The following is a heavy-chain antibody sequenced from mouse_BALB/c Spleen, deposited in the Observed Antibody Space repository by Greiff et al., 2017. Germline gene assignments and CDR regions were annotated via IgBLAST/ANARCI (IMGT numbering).Heavy chain of an antibody. D-gene: IGHD2-1*01. J-gene: IGHJ2*01. CDR2: ISNGGGST. Sequence: EVHLVESGGGLVQPGGSLKLSCAASGFTFSSYTMSWVRQTPEKRLEWVAYISNGGGSTYYPDTVKGRFTISRDNAKNTLYLQMSSLKSEDTAMYYCARHGNYRYYFDYWGQGTTLTVSS. CDR1: GFTFSSYT. V-gene: IGHV5-12-2*01. CDR3: ARHGNYRYYFDY.